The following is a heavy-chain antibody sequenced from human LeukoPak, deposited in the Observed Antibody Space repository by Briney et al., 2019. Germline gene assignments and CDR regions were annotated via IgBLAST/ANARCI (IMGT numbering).Heavy chain of an antibody. V-gene: IGHV3-23*01. CDR3: AKSADYDFWSGYNYYYYYMDV. Sequence: GGSLRLSCAASGFTFSSYAMSWVRQAPGKGLEWVSAISGSGGSTYYADSVKGRFTISRDNSKNTLYLQMNSLRAEDTAVYYCAKSADYDFWSGYNYYYYYMDVWGKGTTVTVSS. J-gene: IGHJ6*03. CDR2: ISGSGGST. CDR1: GFTFSSYA. D-gene: IGHD3-3*01.